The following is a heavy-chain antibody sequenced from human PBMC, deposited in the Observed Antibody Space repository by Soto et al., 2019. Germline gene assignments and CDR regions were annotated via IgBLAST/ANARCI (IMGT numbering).Heavy chain of an antibody. J-gene: IGHJ4*02. CDR2: ISYDGSNK. CDR1: GFTFSSYG. CDR3: AAELLSYDLAPDY. D-gene: IGHD1-26*01. V-gene: IGHV3-30*03. Sequence: LRLSCAASGFTFSSYGMHWVRQAPGKGLEWVAVISYDGSNKYYVDSVKGRFTISRDNSKNTLYLQMNSLRAEDTAVYYCAAELLSYDLAPDYWGQGTLVTVSS.